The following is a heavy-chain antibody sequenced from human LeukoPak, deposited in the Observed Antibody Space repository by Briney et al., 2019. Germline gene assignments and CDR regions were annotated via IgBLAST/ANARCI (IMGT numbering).Heavy chain of an antibody. J-gene: IGHJ4*02. CDR3: AREVKLLYYFDY. Sequence: GGSLRLSCAASGFTVSSNYMSWVRQAPGKGLEWVSVIYSGGSTYYADSVKGRFTISRDNSKNTLYLQMNSLRAEDTAVYYCAREVKLLYYFDYWGQGTLVTVSS. CDR2: IYSGGST. V-gene: IGHV3-53*01. D-gene: IGHD1-26*01. CDR1: GFTVSSNY.